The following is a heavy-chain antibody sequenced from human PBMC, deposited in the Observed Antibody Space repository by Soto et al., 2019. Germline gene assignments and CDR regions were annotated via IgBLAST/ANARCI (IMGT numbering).Heavy chain of an antibody. CDR2: IYYGGST. Sequence: SETLSLTCTVSGGSISSNSYYWGWIRQPPGKGLEWIGSIYYGGSTHYHPSLKSRITISVDTSKNQFSLKLSSVTAADTAVYYCAGSYYYDSSGYFRDAYFHYWGQGTQVTVSS. V-gene: IGHV4-39*01. D-gene: IGHD3-22*01. CDR3: AGSYYYDSSGYFRDAYFHY. CDR1: GGSISSNSYY. J-gene: IGHJ4*02.